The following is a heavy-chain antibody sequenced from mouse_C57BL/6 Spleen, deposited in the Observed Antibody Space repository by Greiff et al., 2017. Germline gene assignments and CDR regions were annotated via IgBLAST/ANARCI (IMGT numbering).Heavy chain of an antibody. V-gene: IGHV1-59*01. CDR3: ARSTAIYYGNFFFDY. CDR1: GYTFTSYW. CDR2: IDPSDSYT. Sequence: VQLQQSGAELVRPGTSVKLSCKASGYTFTSYWMHWVKQRPGQGLEWIGVIDPSDSYTNYNQKFKGKATLTVDTSSSTAYMQLSSLTSEDSAVYYCARSTAIYYGNFFFDYWGQGTTLTVSS. D-gene: IGHD2-1*01. J-gene: IGHJ2*01.